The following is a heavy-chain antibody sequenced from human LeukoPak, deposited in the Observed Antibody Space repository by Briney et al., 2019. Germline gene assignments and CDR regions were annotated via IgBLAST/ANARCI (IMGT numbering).Heavy chain of an antibody. V-gene: IGHV3-23*01. Sequence: TGGSLRLSCAASGFTFSSYAMSWVRQAPGKGLEWVSAISGSGGSTYYADSVKGRFTISRDNSKNTLYLQLNSLRAEDTAVYYCAKDAHDSSGYYRLVVWGQGTLVTVSS. CDR2: ISGSGGST. CDR1: GFTFSSYA. CDR3: AKDAHDSSGYYRLVV. D-gene: IGHD3-22*01. J-gene: IGHJ4*02.